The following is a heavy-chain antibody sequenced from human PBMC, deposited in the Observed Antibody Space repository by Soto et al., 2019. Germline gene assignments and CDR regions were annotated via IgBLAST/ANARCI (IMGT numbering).Heavy chain of an antibody. D-gene: IGHD3-3*01. CDR1: GFTFSSYA. CDR3: EKGGFLEEYYYGMDV. V-gene: IGHV3-23*01. CDR2: ISGSGGST. J-gene: IGHJ6*02. Sequence: GSLRLSCAASGFTFSSYAMSWVSQAPGKGLEWVSAISGSGGSTYYADSVKGRFTISRDNSKNTLYLQMNSLRAEDTAVYYCEKGGFLEEYYYGMDVWGQGTTVTVSS.